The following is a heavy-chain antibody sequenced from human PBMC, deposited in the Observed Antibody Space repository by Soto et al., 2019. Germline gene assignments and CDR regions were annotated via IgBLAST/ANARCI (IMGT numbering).Heavy chain of an antibody. Sequence: PGGSLRLSCAASGFTFSDYYMSWIRQAPGKGLEWVSYISSSSSYTNYADSVKGRFTISRDNAKNSLYLQMNSLRAEDTAVYYCARSTGTTGWFDPWGQGTRVTVS. CDR3: ARSTGTTGWFDP. J-gene: IGHJ5*02. CDR1: GFTFSDYY. D-gene: IGHD1-7*01. CDR2: ISSSSSYT. V-gene: IGHV3-11*06.